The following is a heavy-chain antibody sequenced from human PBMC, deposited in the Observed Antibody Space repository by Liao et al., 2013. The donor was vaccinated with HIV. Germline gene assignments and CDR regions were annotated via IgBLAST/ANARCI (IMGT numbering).Heavy chain of an antibody. CDR3: ARGGRFSIGSFLNGYYMDV. Sequence: QLQLEESGPGLVKTSETLSLTCSVSGGSISSSSYYWGWIRQPPGKGPEWLGSIFYRGTTDYNPSLESRVTISVDTSKNQFSLKLSSVTAADTAVYYCARGGRFSIGSFLNGYYMDVWAKGTTATVSS. J-gene: IGHJ6*03. D-gene: IGHD3-22*01. CDR1: GGSISSSSYY. CDR2: IFYRGTT. V-gene: IGHV4-39*07.